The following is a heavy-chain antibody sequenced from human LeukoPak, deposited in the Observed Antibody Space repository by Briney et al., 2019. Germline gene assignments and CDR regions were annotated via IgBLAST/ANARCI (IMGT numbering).Heavy chain of an antibody. CDR1: GGTFSSYA. V-gene: IGHV1-69*13. Sequence: SVKVSCKASGGTFSSYAISWVRQAPGQGLEWMGGIIPIFGTANYAQKFQGRVTITADESTSTAYMELSSLRSEDTAVYYCASSPRIVVVPAAQPQDYYYYYMDVWGKGTTVTVSS. D-gene: IGHD2-2*01. J-gene: IGHJ6*03. CDR2: IIPIFGTA. CDR3: ASSPRIVVVPAAQPQDYYYYYMDV.